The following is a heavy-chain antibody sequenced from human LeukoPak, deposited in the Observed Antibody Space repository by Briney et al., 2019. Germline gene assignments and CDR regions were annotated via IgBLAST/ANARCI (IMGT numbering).Heavy chain of an antibody. CDR3: ARRVSSSAYYVFIY. V-gene: IGHV4-39*01. CDR1: GGSMSSGSYY. Sequence: SETLSLTCTVSGGSMSSGSYYWGWIRQPPGKGLEWIGSVYYSGSTHYNPSFKSRVTISVDMSKNQFSLKLSSVTAADTAVYYCARRVSSSAYYVFIYWGQGTLVTVSS. D-gene: IGHD3-22*01. J-gene: IGHJ4*02. CDR2: VYYSGST.